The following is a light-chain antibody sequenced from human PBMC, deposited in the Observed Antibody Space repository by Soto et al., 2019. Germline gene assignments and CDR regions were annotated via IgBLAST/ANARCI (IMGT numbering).Light chain of an antibody. CDR3: QQYNSSSPET. CDR2: KAS. J-gene: IGKJ1*01. Sequence: DVQMTEPTSSLAASERDSVTITCRASQSISIWLAWYQQKPGKAPKLLFYKASSVESGVPSRFSGSGSGTEFTLTISSLQPDDFATYYCQQYNSSSPETFGQGPKVDIK. V-gene: IGKV1-5*03. CDR1: QSISIW.